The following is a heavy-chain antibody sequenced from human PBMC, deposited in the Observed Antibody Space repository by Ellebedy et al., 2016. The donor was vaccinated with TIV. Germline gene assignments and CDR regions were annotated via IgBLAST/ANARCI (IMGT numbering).Heavy chain of an antibody. CDR2: ISAYNGNT. Sequence: ASVKVSCKASGYTFTSYGISWVRQAPGQGLEWMGWISAYNGNTISSPQLHGRVPFPTSIYKSTAYMELRSLRSDDTAVYYCARDLRSIAARDDYWGQGTLVTVSS. CDR1: GYTFTSYG. V-gene: IGHV1-18*01. J-gene: IGHJ4*02. CDR3: ARDLRSIAARDDY. D-gene: IGHD6-6*01.